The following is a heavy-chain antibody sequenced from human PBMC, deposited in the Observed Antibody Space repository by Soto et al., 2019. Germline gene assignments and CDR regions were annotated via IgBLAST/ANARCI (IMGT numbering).Heavy chain of an antibody. J-gene: IGHJ3*02. D-gene: IGHD3-22*01. CDR1: GGSISNGDYY. V-gene: IGHV4-31*03. CDR2: IHYSGST. Sequence: QVQLQESGPGLVKPSQTLSLTCTVSGGSISNGDYYWSWIRQHPGKGLEWIGNIHYSGSTYHNPSLKSRLTIAVDTSQNQVSLKLSSVTAADTSVYYCARLSEDYDSSGYSVFDIWGQGTMVTVSS. CDR3: ARLSEDYDSSGYSVFDI.